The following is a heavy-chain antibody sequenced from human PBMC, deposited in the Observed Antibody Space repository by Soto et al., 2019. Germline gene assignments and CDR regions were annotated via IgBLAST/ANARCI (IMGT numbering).Heavy chain of an antibody. J-gene: IGHJ4*02. CDR2: IKQDGSEK. V-gene: IGHV3-7*01. D-gene: IGHD4-17*01. CDR1: GFTFSSYW. Sequence: GGSLRLSCAASGFTFSSYWMSWVRQAPGKGLEWVANIKQDGSEKYYVDSVKGRFTISRDNAKNSLYLQMNSLRAEDTAVYYCARWPVTTGWGVEVGFDYWGQGTLVTVSS. CDR3: ARWPVTTGWGVEVGFDY.